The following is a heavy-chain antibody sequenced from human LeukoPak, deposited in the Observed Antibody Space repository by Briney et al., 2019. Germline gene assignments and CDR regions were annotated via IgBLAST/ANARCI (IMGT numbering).Heavy chain of an antibody. D-gene: IGHD1-26*01. CDR1: GGSISSYY. CDR3: ARGMVGATRSYYFDY. V-gene: IGHV4-59*12. Sequence: SETLSLTCTVSGGSISSYYWSWIRQPPGKGLEWIGYIYYSGSTNYNPSLKSRVTISVDTSKNQFSLKLSSVTAADTAVYYCARGMVGATRSYYFDYWGQGTLVTVSS. CDR2: IYYSGST. J-gene: IGHJ4*02.